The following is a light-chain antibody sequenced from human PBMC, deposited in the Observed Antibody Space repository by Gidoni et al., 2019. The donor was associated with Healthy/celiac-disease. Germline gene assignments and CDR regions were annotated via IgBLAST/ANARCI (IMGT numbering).Light chain of an antibody. V-gene: IGLV3-19*01. CDR3: NSRDSSGNHLL. CDR1: SLRSYY. J-gene: IGLJ3*02. Sequence: SSELTPDAAVSVALGQTVRVTCQGDSLRSYYARWYQQQPGQAPVLVIYGKNNRPSGIPDRFSGSSSGNTASLTITGAQAEEEADYYCNSRDSSGNHLLFGGGTKLTVL. CDR2: GKN.